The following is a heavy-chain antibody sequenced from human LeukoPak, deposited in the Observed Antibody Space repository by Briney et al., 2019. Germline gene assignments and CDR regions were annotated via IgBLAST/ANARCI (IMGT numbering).Heavy chain of an antibody. V-gene: IGHV3-23*01. J-gene: IGHJ4*02. CDR3: AKDHESDGYPCLDH. D-gene: IGHD3-22*01. CDR2: ISASGP. Sequence: GGSLRLSCAASGFTFSRLAMTWVRQAPGKGLEWVSTISASGPYYADAVRGRLTISRDNSRNTLSLQMDSLRAEDTAVYYCAKDHESDGYPCLDHWGLGTLVTVSS. CDR1: GFTFSRLA.